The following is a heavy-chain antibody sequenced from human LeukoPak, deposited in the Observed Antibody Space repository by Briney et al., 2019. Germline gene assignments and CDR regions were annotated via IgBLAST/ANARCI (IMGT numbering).Heavy chain of an antibody. Sequence: ESGPTLVKPTQTLTLTCTFSGFSLNTSGVGVGWIRQPPGKAREWLALIYWDDDKRYNPSLKSRLSITKDTSKNQVVLTMSNMDPVDTATYYCAHRRRLISASFFFDYWGQGTLVTVSS. CDR1: GFSLNTSGVG. D-gene: IGHD1-26*01. CDR2: IYWDDDK. CDR3: AHRRRLISASFFFDY. J-gene: IGHJ4*02. V-gene: IGHV2-5*02.